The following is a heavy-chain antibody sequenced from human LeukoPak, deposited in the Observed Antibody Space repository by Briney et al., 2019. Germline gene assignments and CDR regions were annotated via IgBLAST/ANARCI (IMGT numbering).Heavy chain of an antibody. V-gene: IGHV3-23*01. CDR3: ASEHSGNYYRPFDY. CDR2: ISDIGGRT. J-gene: IGHJ4*02. Sequence: GGSLRLSCAASGFTLSSYAMSSVRQAPGKGLEGVSTISDIGGRTYYADSLKGRFTNSRDNAKNSLYLQMNSLRAEDTAVYYCASEHSGNYYRPFDYWGQGTLVTVSS. D-gene: IGHD1-26*01. CDR1: GFTLSSYA.